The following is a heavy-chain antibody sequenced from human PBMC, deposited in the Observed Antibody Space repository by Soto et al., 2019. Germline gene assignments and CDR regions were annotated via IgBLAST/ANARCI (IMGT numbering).Heavy chain of an antibody. CDR1: GFTFSDHY. V-gene: IGHV3-11*01. Sequence: GGSLRLSCAASGFTFSDHYMSWIRQAPGKGLEWLSYISTSGGIKYYAGSVKGRFTISRDNAKNSLYLQMNSLRAADTPVYYCARARCSSARCPSRTDYRLDVWGQGTTVTVSS. J-gene: IGHJ6*02. CDR3: ARARCSSARCPSRTDYRLDV. D-gene: IGHD2-2*01. CDR2: ISTSGGIK.